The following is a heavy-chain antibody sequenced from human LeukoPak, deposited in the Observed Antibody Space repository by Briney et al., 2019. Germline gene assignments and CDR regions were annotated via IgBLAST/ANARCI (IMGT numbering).Heavy chain of an antibody. D-gene: IGHD5-12*01. J-gene: IGHJ5*02. CDR2: IYYSGST. Sequence: SETLSLTCTVSGGSISSYYWSWIRQPPGKGLEWIGYIYYSGSTNYNPSLKSRVTISVDTSKNQFSLKLSSVTAADTAVYYCARWDSRGYSGYGSPWFDPWGQGTLVTVSS. V-gene: IGHV4-59*01. CDR3: ARWDSRGYSGYGSPWFDP. CDR1: GGSISSYY.